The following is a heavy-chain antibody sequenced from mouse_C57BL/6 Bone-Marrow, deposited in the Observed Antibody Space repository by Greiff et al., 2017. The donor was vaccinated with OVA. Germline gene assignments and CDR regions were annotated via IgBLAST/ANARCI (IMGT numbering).Heavy chain of an antibody. J-gene: IGHJ4*01. CDR3: ARPITTVVAPWAMDY. Sequence: QVQLQQAGAELVKPGASVKLSCKASGYTFTSYWMHWVKQRPGQGLEWIGMIHPNSGSTNYNEKFKSKATLTVDKSSSTAYMQLSSLTSEDSAVYYCARPITTVVAPWAMDYWGQGTSVTVSS. V-gene: IGHV1-64*01. CDR1: GYTFTSYW. CDR2: IHPNSGST. D-gene: IGHD1-1*01.